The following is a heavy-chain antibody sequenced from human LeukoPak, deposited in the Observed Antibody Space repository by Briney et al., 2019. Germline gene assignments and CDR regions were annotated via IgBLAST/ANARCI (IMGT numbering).Heavy chain of an antibody. V-gene: IGHV3-23*01. CDR3: AKRGVGATIRPDYFDY. CDR2: ISGSDGST. CDR1: GFTFSSYA. J-gene: IGHJ4*02. Sequence: GGSLRLSCAASGFTFSSYAMSWVRQAPGKGLEWVSVISGSDGSTYYADSVKGRFTISRDNSKNTLYLQMISLRAEDTAVYHCAKRGVGATIRPDYFDYWGQGTLVTVSS. D-gene: IGHD1-26*01.